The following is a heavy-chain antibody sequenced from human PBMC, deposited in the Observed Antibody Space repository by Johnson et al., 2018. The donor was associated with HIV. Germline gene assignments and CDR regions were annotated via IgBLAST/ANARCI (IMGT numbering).Heavy chain of an antibody. D-gene: IGHD3-16*01. Sequence: VQLVESGGGLVQPWGSLRLSCAASGFTVSSNYMSWVRQAPGKGLEWVSVIYSGGGTYYADSVKGRFTISRDNSKNTLYLQMNSLRVEDTAVYYCAKDRTNWGYDAFDIWGQGTLVTASS. CDR2: IYSGGGT. CDR3: AKDRTNWGYDAFDI. CDR1: GFTVSSNY. J-gene: IGHJ3*02. V-gene: IGHV3-66*01.